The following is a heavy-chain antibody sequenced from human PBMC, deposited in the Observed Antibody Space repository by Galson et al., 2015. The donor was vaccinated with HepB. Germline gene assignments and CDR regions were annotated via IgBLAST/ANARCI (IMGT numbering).Heavy chain of an antibody. Sequence: SVKVSCTASRYTFTDYAMNWVRQAPGQGLEWIGWIDSNTGNPTYAQGFTGRFVFSLDTSVSTAYLQISSLKAEDTAVYYCARHPGPFDIWGQGTMVTVSS. CDR1: RYTFTDYA. D-gene: IGHD7-27*01. J-gene: IGHJ3*02. V-gene: IGHV7-4-1*02. CDR2: IDSNTGNP. CDR3: ARHPGPFDI.